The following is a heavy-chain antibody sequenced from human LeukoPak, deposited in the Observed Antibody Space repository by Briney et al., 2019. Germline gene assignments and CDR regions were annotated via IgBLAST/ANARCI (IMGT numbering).Heavy chain of an antibody. CDR2: ISSSSSTI. CDR1: GFTFSSYS. J-gene: IGHJ6*03. D-gene: IGHD2-2*02. CDR3: AREVGYCSSTSCYTSRYYYYYMDV. V-gene: IGHV3-48*04. Sequence: GGSLRLSCAASGFTFSSYSMNWVRQAPGKGLEWVSYISSSSSTIYYADSVKGRFTISRDNAKNSLYLQMNSLRAEDTAVYYCAREVGYCSSTSCYTSRYYYYYMDVWGKGTTVTVSS.